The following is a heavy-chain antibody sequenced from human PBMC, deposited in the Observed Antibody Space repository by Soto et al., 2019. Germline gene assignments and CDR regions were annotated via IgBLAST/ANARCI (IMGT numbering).Heavy chain of an antibody. CDR1: GYSFTSYW. Sequence: GQSLNLSCKGSGYSFTSYWISWVRQMPGKGLEWMGRIDPSDSYTNYSPSFQGHVTISADKSISTAYLQWSSLKASDTAMYYCARFPISSSGYYYYGMDVWGQGTTVTVSS. CDR2: IDPSDSYT. D-gene: IGHD6-6*01. CDR3: ARFPISSSGYYYYGMDV. V-gene: IGHV5-10-1*01. J-gene: IGHJ6*02.